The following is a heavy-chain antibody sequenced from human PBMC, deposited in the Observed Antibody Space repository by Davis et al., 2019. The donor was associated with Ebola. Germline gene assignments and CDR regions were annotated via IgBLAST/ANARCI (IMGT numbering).Heavy chain of an antibody. J-gene: IGHJ5*02. CDR3: GRLGGGFGEFNWFDP. V-gene: IGHV1-2*04. Sequence: ASVKVSCKASGYTFTGYYMHWVRQAPGQGLEWMGWINPNSGGTNYAQKFQGWVTMTRDTSISTAYMELSRLRSDDTAVYYCGRLGGGFGEFNWFDPWGQGTLVTVSS. CDR2: INPNSGGT. CDR1: GYTFTGYY. D-gene: IGHD3-10*01.